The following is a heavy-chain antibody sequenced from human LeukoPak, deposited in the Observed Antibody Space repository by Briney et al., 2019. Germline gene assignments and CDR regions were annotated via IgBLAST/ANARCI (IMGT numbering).Heavy chain of an antibody. Sequence: SETLSLTCAVYGGSFSGYYWSWIRQPPGKGLEWIGYIYYSGSTNYNPSLKSRVTISVDTSKNQFSLKLSSVTAADTAVYYCARHSGMAEYYFDYWGQGTLVTVSS. J-gene: IGHJ4*02. CDR2: IYYSGST. V-gene: IGHV4-59*08. CDR1: GGSFSGYY. CDR3: ARHSGMAEYYFDY. D-gene: IGHD1-14*01.